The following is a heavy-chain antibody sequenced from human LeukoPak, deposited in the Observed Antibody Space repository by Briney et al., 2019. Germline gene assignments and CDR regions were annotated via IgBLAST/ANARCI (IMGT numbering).Heavy chain of an antibody. CDR3: ARSGFDWFDP. CDR1: GGSISSYY. V-gene: IGHV4-59*08. CDR2: IYYSGST. J-gene: IGHJ5*02. Sequence: PSETPSPTCTVSGGSISSYYWSWIRQPPGKGLEWIGYIYYSGSTNYNPSLKSRVTISVDTSKNQFSLKLSSVTAADTAVYYCARSGFDWFDPWGQGTLVTVSS. D-gene: IGHD3-10*01.